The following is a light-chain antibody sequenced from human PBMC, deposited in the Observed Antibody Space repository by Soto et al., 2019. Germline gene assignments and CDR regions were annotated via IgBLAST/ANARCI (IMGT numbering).Light chain of an antibody. CDR3: TSSTSISLYV. J-gene: IGLJ1*01. Sequence: QSVLTQPAAVSGPPGQSITISCNGTSSDVGGYNYVSWYQQHPGKAPKLMIYEVSNRPSGVSNRFSGSKSGNTASLTISGLQAVDEADYYCTSSTSISLYVFGTGTKVTAL. V-gene: IGLV2-14*01. CDR2: EVS. CDR1: SSDVGGYNY.